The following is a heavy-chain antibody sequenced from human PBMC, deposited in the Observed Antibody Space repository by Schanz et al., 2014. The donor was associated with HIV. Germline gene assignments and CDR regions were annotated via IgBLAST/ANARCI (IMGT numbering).Heavy chain of an antibody. V-gene: IGHV1-2*02. CDR3: ARTSGWSNRAWWYFDL. J-gene: IGHJ2*01. D-gene: IGHD6-19*01. CDR1: GYTFIDFY. CDR2: IKPNSGDT. Sequence: QVQLVQSGPEVRKPGASVKVSCKASGYTFIDFYIHWVRQAPGQGPEWMGYIKPNSGDTFYAQKFRGRVTMTRDTSMSTASVEVSRLRSDDTAVYYCARTSGWSNRAWWYFDLWGRGTLVTVSS.